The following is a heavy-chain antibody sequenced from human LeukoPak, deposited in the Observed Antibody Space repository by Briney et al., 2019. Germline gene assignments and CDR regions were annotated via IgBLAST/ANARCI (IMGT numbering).Heavy chain of an antibody. CDR2: TSGSTNII. Sequence: GGSLRLSCAASGFTFSDYYMSWIRQAPGKGLEWVSYTSGSTNIIYYADSLKGRFTISRDNAKNSLYLQMNSLRAEDTAVPYCARSRPSQSNYYYYGMDVWGQGTTVTVSS. CDR1: GFTFSDYY. V-gene: IGHV3-11*04. J-gene: IGHJ6*02. D-gene: IGHD2-2*01. CDR3: ARSRPSQSNYYYYGMDV.